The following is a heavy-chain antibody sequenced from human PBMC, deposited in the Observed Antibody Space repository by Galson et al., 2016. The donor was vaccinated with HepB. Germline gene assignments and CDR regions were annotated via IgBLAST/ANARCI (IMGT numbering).Heavy chain of an antibody. CDR3: AHMGSSSSWHFDY. CDR1: EFSLRSSGVG. J-gene: IGHJ4*02. V-gene: IGHV2-5*02. Sequence: LVKPTQTLTLTCACSEFSLRSSGVGVGWIRQPPGKALEWLALIFWDDDKRYSPSLKSRLTITMDTFNNQVVLTLTNVDPVDTATYFCAHMGSSSSWHFDYWGQGALVTVSS. CDR2: IFWDDDK. D-gene: IGHD6-13*01.